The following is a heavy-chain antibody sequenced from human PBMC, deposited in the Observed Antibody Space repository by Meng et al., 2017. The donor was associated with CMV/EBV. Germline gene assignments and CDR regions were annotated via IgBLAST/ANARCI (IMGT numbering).Heavy chain of an antibody. CDR1: GFTFSNYD. J-gene: IGHJ3*01. CDR2: IGTAGDT. D-gene: IGHD6-6*01. CDR3: ARGASSTDAFDF. Sequence: GGSLRLSCAASGFTFSNYDMHWVRQATGKGLEWVSSIGTAGDTYYPGSVKGRFIISRENAKNSLYLQINSLRAGDTAVYYCARGASSTDAFDFWGPVTVVTVSS. V-gene: IGHV3-13*01.